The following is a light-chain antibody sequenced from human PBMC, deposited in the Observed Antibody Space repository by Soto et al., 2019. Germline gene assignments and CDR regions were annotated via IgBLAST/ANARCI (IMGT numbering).Light chain of an antibody. CDR3: GSRDSSLGAYV. V-gene: IGLV1-51*01. Sequence: QSVLTQPPSVSAAPGQKVTISCSGSSSNIGGNSVSWYQQLPGTAPKLLIYDDNKRPSGIPDRFSGSKSGTSANLGITGFQTGDEGDYYCGSRDSSLGAYVCETGTKVTVL. J-gene: IGLJ1*01. CDR1: SSNIGGNS. CDR2: DDN.